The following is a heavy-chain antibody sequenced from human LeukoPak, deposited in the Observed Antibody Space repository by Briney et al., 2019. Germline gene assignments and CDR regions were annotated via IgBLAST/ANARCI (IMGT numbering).Heavy chain of an antibody. CDR2: ISSSSGYI. V-gene: IGHV3-21*01. Sequence: PGGSLRLSCAASGFTGSNNYVNWVRQAPGKGLEWVSSISSSSGYIYYADSVKGRFTISRDNAKNSLFLQMNSLRAEDAAVYFCARTSGESQAALRAPFDYWGQGTLATVSS. CDR1: GFTGSNNY. CDR3: ARTSGESQAALRAPFDY. J-gene: IGHJ4*02. D-gene: IGHD6-6*01.